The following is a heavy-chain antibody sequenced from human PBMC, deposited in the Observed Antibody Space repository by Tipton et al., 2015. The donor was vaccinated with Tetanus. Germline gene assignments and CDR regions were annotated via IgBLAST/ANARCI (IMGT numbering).Heavy chain of an antibody. CDR3: ARYGKGYCSGGDCYSDGFDI. Sequence: TLSLTCTVSGGSISSGSYYWSWIRQHPGKGLEWIGYIYYSGTTYFNPSLKSRVTISVDTSKTQFSLKLSSVTAADTAVYYCARYGKGYCSGGDCYSDGFDIWGQGTMVTVSS. D-gene: IGHD2-15*01. V-gene: IGHV4-31*03. CDR2: IYYSGTT. J-gene: IGHJ3*02. CDR1: GGSISSGSYY.